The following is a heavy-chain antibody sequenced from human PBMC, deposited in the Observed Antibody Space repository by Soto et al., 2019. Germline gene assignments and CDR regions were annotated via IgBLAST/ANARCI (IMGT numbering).Heavy chain of an antibody. CDR3: ARDLGIEVINPAS. D-gene: IGHD3-22*01. CDR2: IRSKAYGGTT. J-gene: IGHJ1*01. CDR1: GFTFGDYA. Sequence: GGSLRLSCTGSGFTFGDYAMSWFRQAPGKGLEWVQFIRSKAYGGTTEYAASVQGRFSISRDDSKSIVYLQMNRLKIEATAVYYCARDLGIEVINPASWGPGTLLTVSS. V-gene: IGHV3-49*03.